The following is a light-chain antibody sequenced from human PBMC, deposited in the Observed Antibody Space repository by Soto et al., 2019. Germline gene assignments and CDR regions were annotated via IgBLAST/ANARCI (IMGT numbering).Light chain of an antibody. CDR3: QQYGSSPEWT. CDR1: QSVSSSY. J-gene: IGKJ1*01. V-gene: IGKV3-20*01. CDR2: AAS. Sequence: EIVLTQSPGTLSLSLGERATPSCRASQSVSSSYLAWYQQKPGQAPRLLIYAASSRATGIPDRFSGSGSGTDFTLTISRLEPEDFAVYYCQQYGSSPEWTFGQGTKVDIK.